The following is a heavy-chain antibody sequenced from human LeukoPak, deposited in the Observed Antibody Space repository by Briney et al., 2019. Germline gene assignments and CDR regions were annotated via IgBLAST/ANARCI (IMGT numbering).Heavy chain of an antibody. Sequence: PSETLSLTCTVSGGSISSYYWSWIRQPTGKGLEWIGRIYTSGSTNYNPSLKSRVTMSVDTSKNQFSLTLSSVSAADTAVYYCARGPGTSWFDYWGQGTLVTVSS. CDR1: GGSISSYY. CDR3: ARGPGTSWFDY. V-gene: IGHV4-4*07. CDR2: IYTSGST. D-gene: IGHD1-1*01. J-gene: IGHJ4*02.